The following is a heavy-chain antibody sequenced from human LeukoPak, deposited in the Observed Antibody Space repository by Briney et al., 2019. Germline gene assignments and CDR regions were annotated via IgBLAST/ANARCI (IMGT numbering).Heavy chain of an antibody. Sequence: SETLSLTCAVSDDSISSYYWSWLRQPPGKGLEWLGYIYYSGSTNYNPSLKSRVTISVDTSKNQFSLKLSSVTAADTAVYYCARAPSVGARNFDYWGQGTLVTVSS. CDR3: ARAPSVGARNFDY. V-gene: IGHV4-59*08. CDR2: IYYSGST. D-gene: IGHD1-26*01. J-gene: IGHJ4*02. CDR1: DDSISSYY.